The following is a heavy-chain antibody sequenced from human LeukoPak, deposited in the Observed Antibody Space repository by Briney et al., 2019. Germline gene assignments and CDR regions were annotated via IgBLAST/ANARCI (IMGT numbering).Heavy chain of an antibody. CDR3: ASLDSSGWYYFDY. CDR2: IWYDGSNK. D-gene: IGHD6-19*01. CDR1: GFTFRSYG. Sequence: GGSLRLSCAASGFTFRSYGMHWVRQAPGKGLEWVAVIWYDGSNKYYADSVKGRFTISRDNSKNTLYLQMNSLRAEDTAVYYCASLDSSGWYYFDYWGQGTLVTVSS. J-gene: IGHJ4*02. V-gene: IGHV3-33*01.